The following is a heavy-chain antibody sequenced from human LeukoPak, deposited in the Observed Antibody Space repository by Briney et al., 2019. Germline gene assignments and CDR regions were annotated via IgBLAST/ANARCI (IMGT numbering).Heavy chain of an antibody. CDR1: GFTFSSYG. Sequence: GGSLRLSCAASGFTFSSYGMHWVRQAPSKGLEWVAVISYDGSNKYYADSVKGRFTISRDNSKNTLYLQMNSLRAEDTAVYYCAKRGGVVPAAMSPFRVGMDVWRQGTTVTVSS. CDR2: ISYDGSNK. D-gene: IGHD2-2*01. J-gene: IGHJ6*02. V-gene: IGHV3-30*18. CDR3: AKRGGVVPAAMSPFRVGMDV.